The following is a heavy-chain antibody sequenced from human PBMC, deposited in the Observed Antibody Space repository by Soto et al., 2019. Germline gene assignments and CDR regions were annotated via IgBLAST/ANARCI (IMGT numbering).Heavy chain of an antibody. CDR2: IYSGGST. Sequence: QPGGSLRLSCAASGFTVSSNYMSWVRQAPGKGLEWVSVIYSGGSTYYADSVKGRFTISRDNSKNTLYLQMNSLRAEDTAVYYCASSGSEQQLVPWFDPWGQGTLVTVSS. CDR1: GFTVSSNY. D-gene: IGHD6-13*01. CDR3: ASSGSEQQLVPWFDP. J-gene: IGHJ5*02. V-gene: IGHV3-53*01.